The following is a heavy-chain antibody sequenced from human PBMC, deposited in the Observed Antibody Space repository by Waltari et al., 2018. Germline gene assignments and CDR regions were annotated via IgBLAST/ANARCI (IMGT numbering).Heavy chain of an antibody. CDR1: GGSISSGDYY. Sequence: QVQLQESGPGLVKPSQTLSLTCTVSGGSISSGDYYWNWNRQPPGKGLEWIGYIYYSGTTYYTPSLKSRVTISVDTSKIQFSLKLSSVTAADTAVYYCARGGSYYAFDIWGQGTMVTVSS. D-gene: IGHD1-26*01. J-gene: IGHJ3*02. CDR3: ARGGSYYAFDI. CDR2: IYYSGTT. V-gene: IGHV4-30-4*08.